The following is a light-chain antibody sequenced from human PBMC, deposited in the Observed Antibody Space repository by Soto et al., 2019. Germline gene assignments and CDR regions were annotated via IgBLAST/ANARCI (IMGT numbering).Light chain of an antibody. CDR1: SSDVGTYNS. CDR3: SSYTSSSSYV. J-gene: IGLJ3*02. Sequence: QSALTQPASVSGSPGQSIAISCTGTSSDVGTYNSVSWYQQYPGKAPKLMIHDVSNRPSGVPDRFSGSKSGNTASLTISGLLSEDEADYYCSSYTSSSSYVFGRGTKLTVL. CDR2: DVS. V-gene: IGLV2-14*01.